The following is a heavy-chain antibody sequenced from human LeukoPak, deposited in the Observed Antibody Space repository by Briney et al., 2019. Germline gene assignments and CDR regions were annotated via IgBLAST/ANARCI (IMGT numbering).Heavy chain of an antibody. Sequence: PGGSLRLSCAASGFTVSSNYMSWVRQPPGKGLEWIGEIYHSGSTNYNPSLKSRVTISVDKSKNQFSLKLSSVTAADTAVYYCARVGYYDFWSGYYRGWFDPWGQGTLVTVSS. CDR2: IYHSGST. CDR1: GFTVSSNY. J-gene: IGHJ5*02. CDR3: ARVGYYDFWSGYYRGWFDP. V-gene: IGHV4-4*02. D-gene: IGHD3-3*01.